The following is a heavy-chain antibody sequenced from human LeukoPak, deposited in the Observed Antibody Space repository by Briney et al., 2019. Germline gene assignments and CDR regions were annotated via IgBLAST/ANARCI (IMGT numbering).Heavy chain of an antibody. V-gene: IGHV3-74*01. CDR2: INSDGSTT. CDR1: GFTFSSYW. Sequence: GGSLRLSCAASGFTFSSYWMHWVRHAPGKGPMWVSRINSDGSTTDYADSVKGRFTISRDNAKSTLYLQMNILTAEDTAVYYCARDWWFDPWGQGTLVTVAS. J-gene: IGHJ5*02. CDR3: ARDWWFDP.